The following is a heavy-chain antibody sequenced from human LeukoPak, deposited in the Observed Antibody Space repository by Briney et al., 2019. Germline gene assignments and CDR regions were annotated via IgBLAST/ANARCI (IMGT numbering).Heavy chain of an antibody. Sequence: GGSLRLSCVASGFTFDDYAMHWVRQAPGKGLEWVAGINWNSVSAVYADSLKGRLTISRDNAKNSLFLQMNSLKTEDTAFYYCAKGASSSSGYTTDWGQGILVTVSS. CDR3: AKGASSSSGYTTD. CDR2: INWNSVSA. CDR1: GFTFDDYA. V-gene: IGHV3-9*01. D-gene: IGHD3-22*01. J-gene: IGHJ4*02.